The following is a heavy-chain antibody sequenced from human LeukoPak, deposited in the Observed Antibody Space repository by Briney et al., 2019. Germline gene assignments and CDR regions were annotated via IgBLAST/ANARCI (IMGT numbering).Heavy chain of an antibody. CDR2: ISSSSSYI. Sequence: GGSLRLSCAASGFTFSSYSMNWVRQAPGKGLEWVSSISSSSSYIYYADSVKGRFTISRDNAKNSLYLQMNSLRAEDTAVYYCARARWTVTPYYFDYGGKGPLVTVSS. J-gene: IGHJ4*02. CDR1: GFTFSSYS. CDR3: ARARWTVTPYYFDY. V-gene: IGHV3-21*01. D-gene: IGHD4-17*01.